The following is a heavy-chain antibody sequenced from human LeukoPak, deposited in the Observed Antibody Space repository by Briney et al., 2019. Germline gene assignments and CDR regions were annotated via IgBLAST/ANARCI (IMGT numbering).Heavy chain of an antibody. Sequence: ASVKVSCKASGYTFSDSFIHWVRQAPGQGLEWMGWINPKSGGTNYAQKFQGRVTMTRDTSISTAYMELRRLRSDDTAVYYCAREQGRVRYYDSSGYYFNWGQGTLVTLSS. V-gene: IGHV1-2*02. CDR1: GYTFSDSF. CDR2: INPKSGGT. D-gene: IGHD3-22*01. J-gene: IGHJ4*02. CDR3: AREQGRVRYYDSSGYYFN.